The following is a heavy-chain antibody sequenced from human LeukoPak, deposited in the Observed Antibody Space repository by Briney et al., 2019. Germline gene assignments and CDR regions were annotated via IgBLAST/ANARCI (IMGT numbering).Heavy chain of an antibody. V-gene: IGHV3-30*02. CDR2: IRYDGSNK. D-gene: IGHD2-2*01. J-gene: IGHJ5*02. CDR3: AKDRRYCSSTSCYNWFDP. Sequence: PGGSLRLSCAASGFTFSSYGMHWVRQAPGKGLEWVAFIRYDGSNKYYADSVKGRFTISRDNSKNTLYLQMNSLRAEDTAVYYCAKDRRYCSSTSCYNWFDPWGQGTLVTVSS. CDR1: GFTFSSYG.